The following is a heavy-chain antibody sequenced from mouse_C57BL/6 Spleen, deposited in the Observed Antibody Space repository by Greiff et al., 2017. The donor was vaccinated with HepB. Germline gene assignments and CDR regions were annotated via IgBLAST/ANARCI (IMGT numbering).Heavy chain of an antibody. J-gene: IGHJ1*03. Sequence: QVQLQQSGAELVKPGASVKLSCKASGYTFTSYWMHWVKQRPGQGLEWIGMIHPNSGSTNYNEKFKSKATLTVDKSSSTAYMQLSSLTSEDSAVYYCARGYYGSSRYFDVWGTGTTVTVSS. CDR1: GYTFTSYW. CDR3: ARGYYGSSRYFDV. V-gene: IGHV1-64*01. CDR2: IHPNSGST. D-gene: IGHD1-1*01.